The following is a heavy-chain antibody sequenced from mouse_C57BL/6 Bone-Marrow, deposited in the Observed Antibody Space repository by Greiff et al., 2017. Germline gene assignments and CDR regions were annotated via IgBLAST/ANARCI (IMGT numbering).Heavy chain of an antibody. D-gene: IGHD1-3*01. CDR2: IYPGSGNT. V-gene: IGHV1-76*01. Sequence: VQLQQSGAELVRPGASVKLSCKASGYTFTDYYINWVKQRPGQGLEWIARIYPGSGNTYYNEKFKGKATLTAEKSSSTAYMQLSSLTSEDSAVYFCARRRTSYFDYWGQGTTLTVSS. CDR1: GYTFTDYY. J-gene: IGHJ2*01. CDR3: ARRRTSYFDY.